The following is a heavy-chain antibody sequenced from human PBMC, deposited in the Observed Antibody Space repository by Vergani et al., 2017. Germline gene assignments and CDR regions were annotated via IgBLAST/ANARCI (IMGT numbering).Heavy chain of an antibody. CDR3: AKDGSRXVEWTRYYYYYMDV. V-gene: IGHV3-30*18. CDR2: ISYDGSNK. CDR1: GFTFSSYG. J-gene: IGHJ6*03. Sequence: QVQLVESGGGVVQPGRSLRVSCAASGFTFSSYGMHWVRQAPGKGLEWVAVISYDGSNKYYADSVKGRFTISRDNSKNTLYLQMNSLRAEDTAVYYCAKDGSRXVEWTRYYYYYMDVWGKGTTVTVSS. D-gene: IGHD3-3*01.